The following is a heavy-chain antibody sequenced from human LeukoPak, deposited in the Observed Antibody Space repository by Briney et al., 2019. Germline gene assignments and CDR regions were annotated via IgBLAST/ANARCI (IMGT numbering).Heavy chain of an antibody. Sequence: GGSLRLSCAASWFTVSSNYMSWVRQAPGKGLEWVSVIYSGGSTYYADSVKGRFTISRDNSKNTLYLQMNSLRAEDTAVYYCARVVPAANRYYYYYYMDVWGKGTTVTISS. CDR2: IYSGGST. D-gene: IGHD2-2*01. V-gene: IGHV3-53*01. J-gene: IGHJ6*03. CDR1: WFTVSSNY. CDR3: ARVVPAANRYYYYYYMDV.